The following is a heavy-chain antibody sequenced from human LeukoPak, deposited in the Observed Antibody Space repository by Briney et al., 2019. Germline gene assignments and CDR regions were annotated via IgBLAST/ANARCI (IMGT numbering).Heavy chain of an antibody. CDR2: ISSSGSTI. Sequence: GGSLRLSCAASGFTFSSYEMNWVRQAPGKGLEWVSYISSSGSTIYYADSVKGRFTISRDNAKNSLYLQMNSLRAEDMALYYCAKVAGYGGGFDYWGQGTLVTVSS. J-gene: IGHJ4*02. D-gene: IGHD4-23*01. CDR1: GFTFSSYE. CDR3: AKVAGYGGGFDY. V-gene: IGHV3-48*03.